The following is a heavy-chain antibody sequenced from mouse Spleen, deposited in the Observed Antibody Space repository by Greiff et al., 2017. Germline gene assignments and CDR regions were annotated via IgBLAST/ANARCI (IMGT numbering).Heavy chain of an antibody. Sequence: EVQRVESGGGLVKPGGSLKLSCAASGFTFSSYAMSWVRQTPEKRLEWVATISSGGSYTYYPDSVKGRFTISRDNAKNTLYLQMSSLRSEGTAMYDCARGGDYDGPWFAYWGQGTLVTVSA. J-gene: IGHJ3*01. D-gene: IGHD2-4*01. CDR1: GFTFSSYA. CDR3: ARGGDYDGPWFAY. V-gene: IGHV5-9-3*01. CDR2: ISSGGSYT.